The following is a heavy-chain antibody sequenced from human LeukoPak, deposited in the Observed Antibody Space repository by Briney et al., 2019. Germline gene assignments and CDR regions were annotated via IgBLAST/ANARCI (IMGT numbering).Heavy chain of an antibody. D-gene: IGHD1-26*01. CDR2: INPNSGGT. Sequence: ASVKVSCKASGYTFTGYYMHWVRQAPGQGLEWMGWINPNSGGTNYALKFQGRVTMTRDTSISTAYMELSRLRSDDTAVYYCARDLRRVGATTMGYWGQGTLVTVSS. CDR1: GYTFTGYY. J-gene: IGHJ4*02. V-gene: IGHV1-2*02. CDR3: ARDLRRVGATTMGY.